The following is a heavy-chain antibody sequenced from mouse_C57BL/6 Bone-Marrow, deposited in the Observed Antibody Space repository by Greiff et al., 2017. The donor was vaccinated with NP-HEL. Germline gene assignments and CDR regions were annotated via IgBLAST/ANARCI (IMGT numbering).Heavy chain of an antibody. CDR3: ALGRFAY. V-gene: IGHV1-81*01. J-gene: IGHJ3*01. D-gene: IGHD4-1*01. Sequence: QVQLQQSGAELARPGASVKLSCKASGYTFTSYGISWVKQRTGQGLEWIGEIYPRSGNTYYNEKFKGKATLTADKSSSTAYMELRSLTSEDSAVYFCALGRFAYWGQGTLVTVSA. CDR1: GYTFTSYG. CDR2: IYPRSGNT.